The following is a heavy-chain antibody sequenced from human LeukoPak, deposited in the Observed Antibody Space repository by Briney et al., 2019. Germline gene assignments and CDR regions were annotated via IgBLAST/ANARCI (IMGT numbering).Heavy chain of an antibody. V-gene: IGHV1-2*02. D-gene: IGHD1-26*01. CDR1: GYTFTGYY. J-gene: IGHJ3*02. CDR2: INPNSGGT. Sequence: ASVKVSCKASGYTFTGYYMHWVRQAPGQGLEWMGWINPNSGGTNYAQKFQGRVTITRDTSISTAYMELSRLRSDDTAVYYCARDRELLDDAFDIWGQGTMVTVSS. CDR3: ARDRELLDDAFDI.